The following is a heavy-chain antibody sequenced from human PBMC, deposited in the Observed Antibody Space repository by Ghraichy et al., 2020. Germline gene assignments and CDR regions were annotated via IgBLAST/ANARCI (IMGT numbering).Heavy chain of an antibody. V-gene: IGHV3-23*01. D-gene: IGHD3-10*02. CDR1: GFTFSTYA. J-gene: IGHJ4*02. Sequence: GGSLRLSCTASGFTFSTYAMSWVRQAPGKGLEWVSTISAGSNDIYYVDSVKGRFTISRDNSKNTLYLQMNSLRAEDTAVYYCAKDRAGYVGAFYDFGYWGQGTLVTVSS. CDR2: ISAGSNDI. CDR3: AKDRAGYVGAFYDFGY.